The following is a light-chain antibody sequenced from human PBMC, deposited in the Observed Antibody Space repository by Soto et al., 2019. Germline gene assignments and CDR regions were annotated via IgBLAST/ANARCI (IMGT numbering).Light chain of an antibody. Sequence: QSVLTQPPSASGTPGQRVTISCSGSSSNIGSNTVNWYQQLPGTAPKLLVHSNSQRPSGVPDRFSGSKSGTSASLANSGLQSEDEADYFCAAWDDSLNGVLFGGGTKLTVL. CDR2: SNS. V-gene: IGLV1-44*01. J-gene: IGLJ2*01. CDR1: SSNIGSNT. CDR3: AAWDDSLNGVL.